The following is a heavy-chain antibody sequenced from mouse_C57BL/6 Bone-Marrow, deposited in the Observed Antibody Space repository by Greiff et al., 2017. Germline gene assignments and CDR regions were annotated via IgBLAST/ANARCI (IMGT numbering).Heavy chain of an antibody. J-gene: IGHJ3*01. V-gene: IGHV1-42*01. CDR2: INPSTGGT. Sequence: EVQVVESGPELVKPGASVKISCKASGYSFTGYYMNWVKQSPEKSLEWIGEINPSTGGTTYNQKFKAKATLTVDKSSSTAYMQLKSLTSEDSAVYYCARRAAQATGPWFAYWGQGTLVTVSA. D-gene: IGHD3-2*02. CDR3: ARRAAQATGPWFAY. CDR1: GYSFTGYY.